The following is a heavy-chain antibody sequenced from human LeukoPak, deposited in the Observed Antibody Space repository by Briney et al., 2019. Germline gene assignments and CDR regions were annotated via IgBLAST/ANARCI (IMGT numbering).Heavy chain of an antibody. CDR2: GSAAGSNK. CDR1: GFTLSSAA. J-gene: IGHJ4*02. Sequence: PGRSLRLSCAASGFTLSSAAMHWGCQTPGKGLDWVAVGSAAGSNKYYADSVKGRFTISRDNAKNTLYLQMNSLRAEDTAVYYCARVSGRDGYNFFDYWGQGTLVTVSS. D-gene: IGHD5-24*01. V-gene: IGHV3-30-3*01. CDR3: ARVSGRDGYNFFDY.